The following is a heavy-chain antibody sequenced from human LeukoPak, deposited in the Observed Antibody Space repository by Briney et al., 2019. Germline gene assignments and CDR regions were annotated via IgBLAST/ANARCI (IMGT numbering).Heavy chain of an antibody. Sequence: TSETLSLTCGVSGYSISSDYYWGWIRQPPGKGLEWIGSIFHAGNTYYNPSLRRRVTISLDTSKNQFSLRLSSVTAADTGVYYCARVPDWTYVPDYWGQGTLVTVSS. CDR2: IFHAGNT. CDR1: GYSISSDYY. J-gene: IGHJ4*02. D-gene: IGHD3-16*01. V-gene: IGHV4-38-2*01. CDR3: ARVPDWTYVPDY.